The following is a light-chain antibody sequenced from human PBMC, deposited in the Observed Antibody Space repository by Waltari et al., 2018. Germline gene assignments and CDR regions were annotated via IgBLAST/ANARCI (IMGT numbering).Light chain of an antibody. V-gene: IGKV1-39*01. CDR2: VAS. J-gene: IGKJ1*01. Sequence: DIQMPQSPSSLSACVGDSVTITCRASQIISSYLNWYQQKPGKAPNLLIYVASSLHSGVPSRFSGSGSGTDFTLTISSLQPEDFATYYCQQSYIIPRTFGQGTKVEIK. CDR3: QQSYIIPRT. CDR1: QIISSY.